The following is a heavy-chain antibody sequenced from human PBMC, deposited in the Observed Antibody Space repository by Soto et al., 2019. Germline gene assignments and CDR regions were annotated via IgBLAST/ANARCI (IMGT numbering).Heavy chain of an antibody. CDR2: IYYSGST. CDR3: ARGIAARPRHMDV. J-gene: IGHJ6*03. Sequence: QLQLQESGPGLVKPSETLSLTCTVSGGSISSSSYYWGWIRQPPGKGLEWIGSIYYSGSTYYNPSLKSRVTTSVDTSKNQFSLKLSSVTAADTAVYYCARGIAARPRHMDVWGKGTTVTVSS. CDR1: GGSISSSSYY. D-gene: IGHD6-6*01. V-gene: IGHV4-39*01.